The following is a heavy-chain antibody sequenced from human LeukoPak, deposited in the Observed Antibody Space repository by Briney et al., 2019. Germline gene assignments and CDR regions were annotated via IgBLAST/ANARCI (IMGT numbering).Heavy chain of an antibody. CDR3: ASSAAAGAGGWFDP. Sequence: GGSLRLSCAASGFSFSTYWMHWVRQAPGKGLVWVSRINPDGTRTAYADPVKGRFTISRDNAKNTLYLQMDSLRAEDTAVYYCASSAAAGAGGWFDPWGQGTLVTVSS. CDR1: GFSFSTYW. V-gene: IGHV3-74*01. CDR2: INPDGTRT. J-gene: IGHJ5*02. D-gene: IGHD6-13*01.